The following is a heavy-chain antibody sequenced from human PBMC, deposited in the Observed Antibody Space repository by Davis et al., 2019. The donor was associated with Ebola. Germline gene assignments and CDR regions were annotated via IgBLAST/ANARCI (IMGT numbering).Heavy chain of an antibody. V-gene: IGHV3-33*06. CDR1: GFTFSSYG. CDR3: AKGGYCSGGSCYSFGFGY. D-gene: IGHD2-15*01. J-gene: IGHJ4*02. Sequence: GESLKISCAASGFTFSSYGMHWVRQAPGKGLEWVAVIWYDGSNKYYADSVKGRFTISRDNSKNTLYLQMNSLRAEDTAVYYCAKGGYCSGGSCYSFGFGYWGQGTLVTVSS. CDR2: IWYDGSNK.